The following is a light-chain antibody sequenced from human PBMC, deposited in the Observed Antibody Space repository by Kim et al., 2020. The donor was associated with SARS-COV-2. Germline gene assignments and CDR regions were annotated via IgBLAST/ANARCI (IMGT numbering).Light chain of an antibody. J-gene: IGLJ3*02. CDR3: QSYDSSLSGSV. CDR1: SSNIGAGYD. CDR2: GNS. V-gene: IGLV1-40*01. Sequence: QGVTSSCTGSSSNIGAGYDVHWYQQLPGTAPKLLIYGNSNRPSGVPDRFSGSKSGTSASLAITGLQAEDEADYYCQSYDSSLSGSVFGGGTKLTVL.